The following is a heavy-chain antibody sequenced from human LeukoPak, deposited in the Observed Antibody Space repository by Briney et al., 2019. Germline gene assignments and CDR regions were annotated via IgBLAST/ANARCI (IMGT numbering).Heavy chain of an antibody. V-gene: IGHV1-46*01. CDR1: GYTFTSYY. J-gene: IGHJ4*02. D-gene: IGHD5-24*01. CDR2: INPSGGST. Sequence: ASVKVSCKASGYTFTSYYMHWVRQAAGQGLEWMGIINPSGGSTSYAQKFQGRVTMTRDTSTSTVYMELSSLRSEDTAVYYCARDLLEYVEMATISSYGYWGQGTLVTVSS. CDR3: ARDLLEYVEMATISSYGY.